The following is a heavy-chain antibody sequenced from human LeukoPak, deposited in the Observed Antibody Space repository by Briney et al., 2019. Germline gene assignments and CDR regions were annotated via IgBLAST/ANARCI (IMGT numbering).Heavy chain of an antibody. D-gene: IGHD3-3*01. CDR1: GFTFSSYS. CDR2: ISSSSSYI. V-gene: IGHV3-21*01. Sequence: GGSLRLSCAASGFTFSSYSMNWVRQAPGKGLEWVSSISSSSSYIYYADSVRGRFTISRDNAKNSLYLQMNSLRAEDTAVYYCARDFDDTYYDFWSGYYTFDYWGQGTLVTVSS. J-gene: IGHJ4*02. CDR3: ARDFDDTYYDFWSGYYTFDY.